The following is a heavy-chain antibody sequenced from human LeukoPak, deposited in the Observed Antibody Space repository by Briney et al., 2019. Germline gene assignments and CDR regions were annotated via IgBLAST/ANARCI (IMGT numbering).Heavy chain of an antibody. D-gene: IGHD3-3*01. J-gene: IGHJ4*02. CDR3: ARVVGFWSGYYPGESGSLDY. CDR2: IYYSGST. Sequence: PSETLSLTCTVSGGSISSGGYYWSWIRQHPGKGLEWIGYIYYSGSTYYNPSLKSRVTISVDTSKNQFSLKLSSVTAAATDVYYCARVVGFWSGYYPGESGSLDYWGQGTLVTVSS. CDR1: GGSISSGGYY. V-gene: IGHV4-31*03.